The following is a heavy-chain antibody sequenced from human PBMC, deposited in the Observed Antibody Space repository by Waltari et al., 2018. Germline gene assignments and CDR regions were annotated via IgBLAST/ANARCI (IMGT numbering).Heavy chain of an antibody. Sequence: QVQLVQSGAEVKKPGASVKVSCKASGYTFTSYYMHWVRQAPGQGLEWMGIINPSGGSTSYAQKFQGRVTMTRDTSTGTVYMELSSLRSEDTAVYYCARVFELENAPLAFDYWGQGTLVTVSS. V-gene: IGHV1-46*01. CDR1: GYTFTSYY. CDR2: INPSGGST. D-gene: IGHD1-1*01. CDR3: ARVFELENAPLAFDY. J-gene: IGHJ4*02.